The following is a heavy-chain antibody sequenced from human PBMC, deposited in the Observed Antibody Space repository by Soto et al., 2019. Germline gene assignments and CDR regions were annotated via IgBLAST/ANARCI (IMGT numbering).Heavy chain of an antibody. J-gene: IGHJ3*02. V-gene: IGHV3-33*01. CDR1: GFTFSSYG. CDR2: IWYDGSNK. Sequence: PGGSLRLSCAASGFTFSSYGMHWVRQAPGKGLEWVAVIWYDGSNKYYADSVKGRFTISRDNSKNTLYLQMNSLRAEDTAVYYCARDQYYYDSSGHAFDIWGQGTMVTVSS. CDR3: ARDQYYYDSSGHAFDI. D-gene: IGHD3-22*01.